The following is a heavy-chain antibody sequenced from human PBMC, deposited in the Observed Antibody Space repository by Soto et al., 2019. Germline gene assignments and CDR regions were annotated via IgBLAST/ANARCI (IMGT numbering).Heavy chain of an antibody. CDR1: GFTFSSYG. CDR2: IWYDGSNK. J-gene: IGHJ6*02. Sequence: PGGSLRLSCAASGFTFSSYGMHWVRQAPGKGLEWVAVIWYDGSNKYYADSVKGRFTISRDNSENTLYLQMNSLRAEDTAVYYCARDDKGPPADLPPVTPKGMDVWGQGTTVTVSS. CDR3: ARDDKGPPADLPPVTPKGMDV. V-gene: IGHV3-33*01. D-gene: IGHD2-2*01.